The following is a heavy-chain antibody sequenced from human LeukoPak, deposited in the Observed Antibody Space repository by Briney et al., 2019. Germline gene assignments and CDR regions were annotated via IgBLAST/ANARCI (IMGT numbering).Heavy chain of an antibody. D-gene: IGHD3-22*01. J-gene: IGHJ4*02. CDR2: INPISGGS. Sequence: GASVKVSCKASGYTLTGYYMHWVRQAPGQGLEWMGWINPISGGSNYAQKFQGGVTMTRDTSIRAAYMELSRLRSDDTAVYDCARVGRTYYYDSSGYSSFDFWGQGTLVTVSS. V-gene: IGHV1-2*02. CDR3: ARVGRTYYYDSSGYSSFDF. CDR1: GYTLTGYY.